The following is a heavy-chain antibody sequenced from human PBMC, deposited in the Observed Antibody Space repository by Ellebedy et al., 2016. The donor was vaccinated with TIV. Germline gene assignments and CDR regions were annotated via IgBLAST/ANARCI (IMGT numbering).Heavy chain of an antibody. Sequence: AASVKVSCKASGYTFTSYGISWVRQAPGQGLEWMGWISAYNGNTNYAQKLQGRVTMTTDTSTSTAYMELSSLRSEDTAVYYCARVRDFGDYGYWGQGTLVTVSS. CDR1: GYTFTSYG. CDR2: ISAYNGNT. J-gene: IGHJ4*02. V-gene: IGHV1-18*01. D-gene: IGHD4-17*01. CDR3: ARVRDFGDYGY.